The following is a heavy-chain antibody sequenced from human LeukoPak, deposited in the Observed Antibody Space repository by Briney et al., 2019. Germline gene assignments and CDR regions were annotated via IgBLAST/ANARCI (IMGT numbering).Heavy chain of an antibody. CDR3: AKGMGYASGSSYSYYYYMDV. V-gene: IGHV3-11*04. Sequence: GGSLRLSCAASGFTFSDYYMNWIRQAPGKGLEWVSYISSSGSTIYYADSVKGRFTISRDNAKNSLYLQMNSLRAEDTAVYYCAKGMGYASGSSYSYYYYMDVWGKGTTVTISS. CDR2: ISSSGSTI. J-gene: IGHJ6*03. CDR1: GFTFSDYY. D-gene: IGHD3-10*01.